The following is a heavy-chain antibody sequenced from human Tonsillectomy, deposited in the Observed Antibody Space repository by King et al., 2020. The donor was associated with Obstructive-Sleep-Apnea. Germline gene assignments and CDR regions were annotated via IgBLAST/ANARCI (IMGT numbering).Heavy chain of an antibody. J-gene: IGHJ4*02. V-gene: IGHV4-59*08. CDR3: ARGGYYYFDY. CDR2: IYYSGST. Sequence: QMQLQESGPGLVKPSETLSLTCTVSGGSISTYYWSWFRQPPGKGLEWIGYIYYSGSTNYNPSLKSRGTISVDTSKNQFSLNLSSVTAADTAFYYCARGGYYYFDYWGQGTQATVSS. D-gene: IGHD3-22*01. CDR1: GGSISTYY.